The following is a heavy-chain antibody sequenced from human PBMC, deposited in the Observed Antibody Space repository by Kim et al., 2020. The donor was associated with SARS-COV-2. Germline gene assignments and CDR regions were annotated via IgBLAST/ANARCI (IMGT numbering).Heavy chain of an antibody. CDR3: ARVIAAAAYYYYMDV. J-gene: IGHJ6*03. CDR2: IYYTGST. CDR1: GGSISSRSYY. V-gene: IGHV4-39*01. D-gene: IGHD6-13*01. Sequence: SETLSLTCTVSGGSISSRSYYRGWIRQPPGKGLEWIGSIYYTGSTYYNPSLKSRVTVSVDTSKNQFSLKLSSVTAADRAVYYCARVIAAAAYYYYMDVWGKGTTVTVSS.